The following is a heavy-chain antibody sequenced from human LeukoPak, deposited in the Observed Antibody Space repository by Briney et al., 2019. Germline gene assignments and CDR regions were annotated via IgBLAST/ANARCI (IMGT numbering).Heavy chain of an antibody. CDR1: GFTFGSYW. CDR3: AIVVSRIAAAGTVTFFDY. Sequence: GGSLRLSCAASGFTFGSYWMHWVRQAPGKGLVWVSRINSDGSSTSYADSVEGRFTISRDNAKNTLYLQMNSLRAEDTAVYYCAIVVSRIAAAGTVTFFDYWGQGTLVNVSS. CDR2: INSDGSST. D-gene: IGHD6-13*01. V-gene: IGHV3-74*01. J-gene: IGHJ4*02.